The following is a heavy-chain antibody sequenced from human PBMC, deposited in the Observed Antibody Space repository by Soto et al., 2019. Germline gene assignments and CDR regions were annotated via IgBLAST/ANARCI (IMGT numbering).Heavy chain of an antibody. V-gene: IGHV4-31*03. Sequence: QVQLQESGQGLVKPSQTLSLTCTVSGGSISRGDYYWSWVRQHPGKGLEWMGYRSYSVSTYSNPSLKARVTIVVETSRNQFSRRLSSVTAADTAVYYCARDGGLAYCGGDCLYNWFDPCGQGTLVTVSS. CDR1: GGSISRGDYY. CDR2: RSYSVST. D-gene: IGHD2-21*02. CDR3: ARDGGLAYCGGDCLYNWFDP. J-gene: IGHJ5*02.